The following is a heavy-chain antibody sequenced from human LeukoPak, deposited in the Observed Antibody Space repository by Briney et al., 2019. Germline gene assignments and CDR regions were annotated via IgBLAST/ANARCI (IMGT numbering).Heavy chain of an antibody. CDR3: VRHGTITSPNGFDY. CDR1: GYSIRSGYY. CDR2: IYHSGST. V-gene: IGHV4-38-2*02. J-gene: IGHJ4*02. Sequence: SETLSLTCTVSGYSIRSGYYWGWIRQPPGKGLEWIGSIYHSGSTYYNPSLKSRVTISVDTSKNQFSLKLSSVTAADTAVYYCVRHGTITSPNGFDYWGQGTLVTVSS. D-gene: IGHD3-9*01.